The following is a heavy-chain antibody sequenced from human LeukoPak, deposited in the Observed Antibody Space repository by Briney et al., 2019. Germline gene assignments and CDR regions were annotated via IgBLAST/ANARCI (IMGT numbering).Heavy chain of an antibody. J-gene: IGHJ4*02. CDR2: IYYSGST. CDR3: ARHSGLRSPLGN. V-gene: IGHV4-31*03. D-gene: IGHD4-17*01. CDR1: GGSISSGGYY. Sequence: TLSLTCTVSGGSISSGGYYWSWIRQHPGKGPEWIGYIYYSGSTYYNPSLKSRVTISVDTSRNQFSLKLSSVTAADTAVYYCARHSGLRSPLGNWGQGTLVTVSS.